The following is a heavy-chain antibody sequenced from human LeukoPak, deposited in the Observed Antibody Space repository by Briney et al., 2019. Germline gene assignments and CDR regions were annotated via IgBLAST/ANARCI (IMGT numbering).Heavy chain of an antibody. V-gene: IGHV1-18*01. D-gene: IGHD3-22*01. J-gene: IGHJ4*02. CDR3: ARDFLTMSSD. CDR2: ISAYNGTT. Sequence: ASVTVSFKASGYTFTMYGISWVRQAPGQGVEWMGWISAYNGTTNYAQKLQGRVTMTTDTSTSTAYMELRSLRSDDTAVYYCARDFLTMSSDWGQGTLVTVSS. CDR1: GYTFTMYG.